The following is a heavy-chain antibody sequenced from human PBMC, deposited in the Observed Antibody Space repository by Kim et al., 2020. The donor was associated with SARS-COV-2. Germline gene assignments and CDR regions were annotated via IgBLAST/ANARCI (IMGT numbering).Heavy chain of an antibody. Sequence: SVKVSCKASGGTFSSYAISWVRQAPGQGLEWMGGIIPIFGTANYAQKFQGRVTITADESTSTAYMELSSLRSEDTAVYYCASLAHPRGIFGVVTTYYYYGMDVWGQGTTVTVSS. J-gene: IGHJ6*02. CDR2: IIPIFGTA. CDR1: GGTFSSYA. V-gene: IGHV1-69*13. CDR3: ASLAHPRGIFGVVTTYYYYGMDV. D-gene: IGHD3-3*01.